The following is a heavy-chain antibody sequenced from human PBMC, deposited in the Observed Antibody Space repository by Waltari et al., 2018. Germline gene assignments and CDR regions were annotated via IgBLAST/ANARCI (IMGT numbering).Heavy chain of an antibody. CDR3: ARDPAYGWFDP. J-gene: IGHJ5*02. D-gene: IGHD3-16*01. CDR1: GGSISSYS. Sequence: QVQLQESGPGLVKPSETLSLTCTVSGGSISSYSWSWIRQPPGKGLEWIGYIYYSGSTNYNPSLKSRVTISVDTSKNQFSLKLSSVTAADTAVYYCARDPAYGWFDPWGQGTLVTVSS. CDR2: IYYSGST. V-gene: IGHV4-59*01.